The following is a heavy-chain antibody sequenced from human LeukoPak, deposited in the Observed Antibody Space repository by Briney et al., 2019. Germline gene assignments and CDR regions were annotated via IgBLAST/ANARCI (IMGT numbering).Heavy chain of an antibody. D-gene: IGHD2-15*01. CDR1: GGTFSSYA. V-gene: IGHV1-69*13. CDR3: ARVKGYCSGGSCYSPRDFVGWFDP. CDR2: IIPIFGTA. Sequence: SVKVSCKASGGTFSSYAISWVRQAPGQGLEWMGGIIPIFGTANYAQKFQGRVTITADESTSTAYMELSSLRSEDTAVYYCARVKGYCSGGSCYSPRDFVGWFDPWGQGTLVTVSS. J-gene: IGHJ5*02.